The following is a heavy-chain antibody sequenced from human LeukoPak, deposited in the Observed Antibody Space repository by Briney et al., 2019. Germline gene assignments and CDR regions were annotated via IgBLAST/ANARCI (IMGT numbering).Heavy chain of an antibody. D-gene: IGHD3-10*01. CDR2: IYYSGST. Sequence: SETLSLTCTGSGVSISSYYWSWIRQPPGKGLEWIGYIYYSGSTNYNPSLKSRVTISVDTSKNQFSLKLSSVTAADTAVYYCARGRRVTMVRGVRYYGMDVWGQGTTVTVSS. J-gene: IGHJ6*02. CDR3: ARGRRVTMVRGVRYYGMDV. V-gene: IGHV4-59*12. CDR1: GVSISSYY.